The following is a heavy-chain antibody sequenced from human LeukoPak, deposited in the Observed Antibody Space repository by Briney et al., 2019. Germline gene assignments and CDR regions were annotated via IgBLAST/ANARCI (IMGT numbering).Heavy chain of an antibody. CDR1: GGTFSSYA. D-gene: IGHD2-2*02. CDR2: IIPIFGTA. V-gene: IGHV1-69*05. Sequence: GSSVKVSCKASGGTFSSYAISWVRQAPGQGLEWMGGIIPIFGTANYAQKFRGRVTITTDESTSTAYMELSSLRSEDTAVYYCARETYCSTTSCYNDSGNYWGQGTLVTVSS. CDR3: ARETYCSTTSCYNDSGNY. J-gene: IGHJ4*02.